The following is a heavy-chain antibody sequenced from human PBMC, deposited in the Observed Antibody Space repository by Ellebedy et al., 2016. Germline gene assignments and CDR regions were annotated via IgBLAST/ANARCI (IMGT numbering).Heavy chain of an antibody. CDR2: IYYSGST. V-gene: IGHV4-39*01. CDR1: GGSISSSNYY. Sequence: SETLSLXCTVSGGSISSSNYYWGWIRQPPGKGLEWIANIYYSGSTYYSPSLESRVTISVDTSKNQFYLKLRSVTAADTAVYYCARRYYTTARGPFDIWGQGTMVTVSS. CDR3: ARRYYTTARGPFDI. J-gene: IGHJ3*02. D-gene: IGHD3-10*01.